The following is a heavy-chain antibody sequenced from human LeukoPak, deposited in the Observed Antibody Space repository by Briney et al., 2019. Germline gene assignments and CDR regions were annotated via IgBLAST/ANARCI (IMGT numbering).Heavy chain of an antibody. CDR2: IKTKTGNP. J-gene: IGHJ4*02. CDR1: GYTFTSSA. CDR3: ARVMWYYDSSGYYYFDY. D-gene: IGHD3-22*01. Sequence: ASVKVSCKASGYTFTSSAMNWVRQAPGQGLEWMGWIKTKTGNPTYAPGFTGRFVFSLDTSVSTAYLQISSLKAEDTAVYYCARVMWYYDSSGYYYFDYWGQGTLVTVSS. V-gene: IGHV7-4-1*02.